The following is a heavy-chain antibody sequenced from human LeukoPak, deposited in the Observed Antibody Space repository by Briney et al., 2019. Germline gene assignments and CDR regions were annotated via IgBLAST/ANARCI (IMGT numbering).Heavy chain of an antibody. Sequence: GGSLRLSCLASGFTFSDYYMRWIRQAPGKGLEWVSYISSSGSTIYYADSVKGRFTISRDNAKNSLYLQMSSLRAEDTAVYYCARDLSGYRYGYRNYFDYWGQGTLVTVSS. CDR1: GFTFSDYY. J-gene: IGHJ4*02. CDR2: ISSSGSTI. CDR3: ARDLSGYRYGYRNYFDY. D-gene: IGHD5-18*01. V-gene: IGHV3-11*01.